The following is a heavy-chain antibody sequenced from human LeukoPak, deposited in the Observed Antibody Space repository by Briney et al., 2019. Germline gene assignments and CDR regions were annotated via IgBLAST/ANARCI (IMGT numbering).Heavy chain of an antibody. CDR2: IYYSGTT. J-gene: IGHJ3*02. CDR3: ARGTGELAFDI. CDR1: GGSISTYY. D-gene: IGHD1-26*01. Sequence: PSETLSLTCTVSGGSISTYYWSWIRQPPGKGLGWIGYIYYSGTTNYNPSVKSRVTISVDTSKNQFSLKLSSVTAADTAVYYCARGTGELAFDIWGQGTMVTVSS. V-gene: IGHV4-59*01.